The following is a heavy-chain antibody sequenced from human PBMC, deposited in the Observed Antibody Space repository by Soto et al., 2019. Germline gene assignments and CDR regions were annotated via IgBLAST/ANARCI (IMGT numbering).Heavy chain of an antibody. J-gene: IGHJ6*02. CDR2: IIPIFGTA. CDR3: ARKDYYDSSGYPGYYYYGMDV. Sequence: GTSVKVTCKDSGGTLSSYAISWVRQAPGQGLEWMGGIIPIFGTANYAQKFQGRVTITADESTSTAYMELSSLRSEDTAVYYCARKDYYDSSGYPGYYYYGMDVWGQGTTVTVSS. D-gene: IGHD3-22*01. CDR1: GGTLSSYA. V-gene: IGHV1-69*13.